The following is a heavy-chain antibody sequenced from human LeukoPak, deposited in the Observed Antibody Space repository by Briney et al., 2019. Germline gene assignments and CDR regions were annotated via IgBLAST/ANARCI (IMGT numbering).Heavy chain of an antibody. Sequence: PGGSLRLSCAASGFTFSSYGMHWVRQAPGKGLEWVAVISYDGSNKYYADSVKGRFTISRDNSKNTLYLQMNSLRTEDTALYYCAKDIPRKAVYYYGMDVWGQGTTVTVSS. CDR2: ISYDGSNK. V-gene: IGHV3-30*18. CDR1: GFTFSSYG. D-gene: IGHD2-21*01. CDR3: AKDIPRKAVYYYGMDV. J-gene: IGHJ6*02.